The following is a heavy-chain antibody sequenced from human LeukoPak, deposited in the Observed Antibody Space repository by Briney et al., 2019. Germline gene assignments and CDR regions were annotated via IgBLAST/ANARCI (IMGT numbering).Heavy chain of an antibody. Sequence: PGGSLRLSXAASGFTFSSYWMHWVRQAPGKGLVWVSRINSDGSSTSYADSVKGRFTISRDNAKNTLYLQMSSLRAEDTAVYYCAIEIVDGFDYWGQGTLVTVSS. J-gene: IGHJ4*02. CDR1: GFTFSSYW. V-gene: IGHV3-74*01. D-gene: IGHD3-16*02. CDR2: INSDGSST. CDR3: AIEIVDGFDY.